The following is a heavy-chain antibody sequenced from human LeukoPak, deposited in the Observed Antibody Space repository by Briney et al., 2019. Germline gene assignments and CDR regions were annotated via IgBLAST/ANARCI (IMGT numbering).Heavy chain of an antibody. CDR2: ISGSGGST. V-gene: IGHV3-23*01. D-gene: IGHD6-13*01. CDR3: ARDPPKGYSSSWGSDFDY. Sequence: GGSLRLSCAASGFTFSSYAMSWVRQAPGKGLEWVSAISGSGGSTYYADSVKGRFTISRDNSKNSLYLQMNSLRAEDTAVYYCARDPPKGYSSSWGSDFDYWGQGTLVTVSS. CDR1: GFTFSSYA. J-gene: IGHJ4*02.